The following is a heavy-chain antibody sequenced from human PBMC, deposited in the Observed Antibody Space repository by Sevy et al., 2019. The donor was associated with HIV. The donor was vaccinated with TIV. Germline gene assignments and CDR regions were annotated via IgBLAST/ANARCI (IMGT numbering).Heavy chain of an antibody. D-gene: IGHD2-15*01. CDR3: ARVVVAATSAYWYFDL. Sequence: GGSLRLSCAASGFTFSSYWMSWVRQAPGKGLEWVANIKQDGSEKYYVDSVKGRFTISRDNAKNSLYRQMNSLRAEDTAVYYCARVVVAATSAYWYFDLWGRGTLVTVSS. CDR1: GFTFSSYW. J-gene: IGHJ2*01. CDR2: IKQDGSEK. V-gene: IGHV3-7*04.